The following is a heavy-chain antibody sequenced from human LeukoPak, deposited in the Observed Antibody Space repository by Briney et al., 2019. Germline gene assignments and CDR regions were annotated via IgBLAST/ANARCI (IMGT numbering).Heavy chain of an antibody. D-gene: IGHD2-2*01. Sequence: GGSLRLSCAASGFTFSRYAMNWVRQAPGKGLVGVSYINTDSSDIHYADSVKGRFTISRDNARNTLYLQLSSLRAEDSAVYYCARDTFQPGLIDSWGQGTLVTVSS. CDR2: INTDSSDI. CDR3: ARDTFQPGLIDS. J-gene: IGHJ4*02. CDR1: GFTFSRYA. V-gene: IGHV3-21*05.